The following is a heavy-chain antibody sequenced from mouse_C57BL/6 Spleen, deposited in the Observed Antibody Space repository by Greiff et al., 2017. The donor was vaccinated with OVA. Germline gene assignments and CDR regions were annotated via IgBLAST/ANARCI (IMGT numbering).Heavy chain of an antibody. CDR3: ARYYSNYGYFDV. J-gene: IGHJ1*03. Sequence: VQLQQPGAELVRPGSSVKLSCKASGYTFTSYWMDWVKQRPGQGLEWIGNIYPSDSETHYNQKFKDKATLTVDKSSSTAYMQLSSLTSEDSAVYYCARYYSNYGYFDVWGTGTTVTVSS. CDR1: GYTFTSYW. CDR2: IYPSDSET. V-gene: IGHV1-61*01. D-gene: IGHD2-5*01.